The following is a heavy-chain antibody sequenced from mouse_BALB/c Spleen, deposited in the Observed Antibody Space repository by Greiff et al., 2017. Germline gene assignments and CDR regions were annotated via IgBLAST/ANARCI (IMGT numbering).Heavy chain of an antibody. Sequence: EVQLVESGPGLVKPSQSLSLTCTVTGYSITSDYAWNWIRQFPGNKLEWMGYISYSGSTSYNPSLKSRISITRDTSKNQFFLQLNSVTTEDTATYYCARGHYGNSYYAMDYWGQGTSVTVAA. J-gene: IGHJ4*01. CDR1: GYSITSDYA. D-gene: IGHD2-1*01. V-gene: IGHV3-2*02. CDR2: ISYSGST. CDR3: ARGHYGNSYYAMDY.